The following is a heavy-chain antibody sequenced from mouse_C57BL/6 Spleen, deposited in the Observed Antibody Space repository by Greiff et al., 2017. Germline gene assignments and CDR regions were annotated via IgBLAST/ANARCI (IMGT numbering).Heavy chain of an antibody. J-gene: IGHJ3*01. CDR3: ARNWDFPFAY. Sequence: VQLQQSGPELVKPGASVKMSCKASGYTFTDSNMHWVKQSPGKSLEWIGYINPNNGGTSYNQKFEVKATLTVNKSSSTAYMELRSLTSEDSAVYYCARNWDFPFAYWGQGTLVTVSA. V-gene: IGHV1-22*01. D-gene: IGHD4-1*01. CDR1: GYTFTDSN. CDR2: INPNNGGT.